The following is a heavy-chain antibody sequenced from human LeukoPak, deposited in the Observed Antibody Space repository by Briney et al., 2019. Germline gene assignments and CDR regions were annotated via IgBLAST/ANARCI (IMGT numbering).Heavy chain of an antibody. J-gene: IGHJ6*03. Sequence: SETLSLTCAVYGGSFSGYYWSWIRQPPGKGPEWIGEINHSGSTNYNPSLKSRVTISVDTSKNQFSLKLSSVTAADTAVYYCARGPITMVRGVTPRYMDVWGKGTTVTVSS. V-gene: IGHV4-34*01. CDR3: ARGPITMVRGVTPRYMDV. CDR1: GGSFSGYY. D-gene: IGHD3-10*01. CDR2: INHSGST.